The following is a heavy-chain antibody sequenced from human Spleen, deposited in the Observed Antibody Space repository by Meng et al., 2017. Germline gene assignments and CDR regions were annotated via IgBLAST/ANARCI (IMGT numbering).Heavy chain of an antibody. CDR2: IHPSGST. D-gene: IGHD4-23*01. V-gene: IGHV4-4*02. J-gene: IGHJ4*02. Sequence: QAQLQEAGPGLVKPSGTLSLTCAVSGVSISSDNYWSWVRQPPGKGLEWIGEIHPSGSTNYNPSLKSRVTISVDKSKDQFSLKLSSVTAADTAVYYCARLIFDYGGNSGGGTFDYWGQGTLVTVSS. CDR1: GVSISSDNY. CDR3: ARLIFDYGGNSGGGTFDY.